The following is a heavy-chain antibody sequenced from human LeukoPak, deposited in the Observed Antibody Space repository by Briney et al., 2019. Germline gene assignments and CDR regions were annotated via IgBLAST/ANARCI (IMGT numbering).Heavy chain of an antibody. CDR3: AAFGDYGDNDAFDI. CDR1: GYTFTSYG. CDR2: ISAYNGNT. V-gene: IGHV1-18*01. J-gene: IGHJ3*02. Sequence: ASVKVSCKASGYTFTSYGISWVRQAPGQGLEWMGWISAYNGNTNYAQKLQGRVTMTTDTSTSTAYMELSSLRSEDTAVYYCAAFGDYGDNDAFDIWGQGTMVTVSS. D-gene: IGHD4-17*01.